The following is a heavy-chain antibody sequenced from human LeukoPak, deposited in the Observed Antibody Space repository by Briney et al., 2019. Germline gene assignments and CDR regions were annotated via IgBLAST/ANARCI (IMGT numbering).Heavy chain of an antibody. D-gene: IGHD3-22*01. CDR3: ARHVVAVGFDY. CDR2: ITSSSSYI. J-gene: IGHJ4*02. V-gene: IGHV3-21*01. CDR1: GFTFSSYT. Sequence: NPGRSLRLSCAASGFTFSSYTMNWVRQAPGKGLEWVSSITSSSSYIYYADSVKGRFTISRDNAKNSLYLQMNSLRAEDTAVYYCARHVVAVGFDYWGQGTLVTVSS.